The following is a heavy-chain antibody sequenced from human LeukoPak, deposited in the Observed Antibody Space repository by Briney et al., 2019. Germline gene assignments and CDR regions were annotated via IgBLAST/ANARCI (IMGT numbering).Heavy chain of an antibody. CDR2: MNPNSGNT. J-gene: IGHJ6*03. V-gene: IGHV1-8*01. CDR3: ARGVGSSRPYYYYFYMDV. CDR1: GYTFTSYG. Sequence: ASVKVSCKASGYTFTSYGINWVRQATGQGLEWMGWMNPNSGNTGYAQKFQGRVTMTRNTSISTAYMELSSLRSEDTAVYYCARGVGSSRPYYYYFYMDVWGKGTTVTVSS. D-gene: IGHD6-6*01.